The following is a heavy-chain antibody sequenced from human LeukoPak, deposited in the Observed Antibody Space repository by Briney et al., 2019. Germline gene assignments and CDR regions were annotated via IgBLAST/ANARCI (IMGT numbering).Heavy chain of an antibody. CDR2: IYYSGST. Sequence: PSETLSLTCTVSGGSISSYYWSWIRQPPGKGLEWIGYIYYSGSTNYNPSLKSRVTISVDTSKNQFSLKLSSVTAADTAVYYCARDRPATENWYLDLWGRGTLVTVSS. V-gene: IGHV4-59*01. CDR1: GGSISSYY. CDR3: ARDRPATENWYLDL. D-gene: IGHD1-26*01. J-gene: IGHJ2*01.